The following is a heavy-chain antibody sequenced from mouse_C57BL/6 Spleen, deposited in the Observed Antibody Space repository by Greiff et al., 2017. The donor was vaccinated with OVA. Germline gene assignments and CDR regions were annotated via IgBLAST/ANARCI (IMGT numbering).Heavy chain of an antibody. J-gene: IGHJ4*01. CDR2: IYPGDGDT. D-gene: IGHD1-1*01. CDR3: ATSTVVAPMDY. V-gene: IGHV1-82*01. Sequence: QVQLKESGPELVKPGASVKISCKASGYAFSSSWMNWVKQRPGKGLEWIGRIYPGDGDTNYNGKFKGKATLTADKSSSTAYMQLSSLTSEDSAVYFCATSTVVAPMDYWGQGTSVTVSS. CDR1: GYAFSSSW.